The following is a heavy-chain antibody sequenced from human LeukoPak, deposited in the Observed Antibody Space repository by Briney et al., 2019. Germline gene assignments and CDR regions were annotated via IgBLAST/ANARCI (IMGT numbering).Heavy chain of an antibody. Sequence: GGSLRLSCAASGFTFSSYAMHWVRQAPGKGLEWVAVISYDGSNKYYADSVKGRFTISRDNSKNTLYLQMNSLRAEDTAVYYCARAPLRYCSGGSCYGFDYWGQGTLVTVSS. V-gene: IGHV3-30*04. CDR2: ISYDGSNK. J-gene: IGHJ4*02. D-gene: IGHD2-15*01. CDR1: GFTFSSYA. CDR3: ARAPLRYCSGGSCYGFDY.